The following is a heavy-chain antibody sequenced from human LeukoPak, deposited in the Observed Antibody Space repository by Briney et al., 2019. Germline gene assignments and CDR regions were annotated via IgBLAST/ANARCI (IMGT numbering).Heavy chain of an antibody. Sequence: GGSLRLSCAASGFTFSSYAMSWVRQAPGKGLEWVSAISGSGGGTYYADSVKGRFTISRDNSKNTLYLQMNSLRAEDTAVHYCARQYCSGGSCYRLPATEFDYWGQGTLVTASS. D-gene: IGHD2-15*01. V-gene: IGHV3-23*01. J-gene: IGHJ4*02. CDR1: GFTFSSYA. CDR2: ISGSGGGT. CDR3: ARQYCSGGSCYRLPATEFDY.